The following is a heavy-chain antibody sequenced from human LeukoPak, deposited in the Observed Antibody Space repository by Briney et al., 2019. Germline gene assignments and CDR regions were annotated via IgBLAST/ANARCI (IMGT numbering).Heavy chain of an antibody. CDR3: VRDGPRSGSSSFDY. Sequence: ASVKVSCKASGYTFTSYGISWVRQAPGQGLEWMGWISAYNANTNYAQKLQGRVTMTTDTSTSTAYMELSSLRSEDTAVYYCVRDGPRSGSSSFDYWGQGTLVTVSS. CDR2: ISAYNANT. CDR1: GYTFTSYG. V-gene: IGHV1-18*01. J-gene: IGHJ4*02. D-gene: IGHD3-10*01.